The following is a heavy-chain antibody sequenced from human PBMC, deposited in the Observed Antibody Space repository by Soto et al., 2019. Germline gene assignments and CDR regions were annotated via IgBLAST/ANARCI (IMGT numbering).Heavy chain of an antibody. CDR1: GGSIGSYH. CDR3: ARDTVLTGMFDL. V-gene: IGHV4-59*01. Sequence: SETLSLTCTVSGGSIGSYHWSWVRQPPGKGLEWIASVYYTGTTNYNPSLGSRVTISIDAPENQISLKLTSVTTADTAFYYCARDTVLTGMFDLWGQGTLVTVSS. D-gene: IGHD4-17*01. J-gene: IGHJ5*02. CDR2: VYYTGTT.